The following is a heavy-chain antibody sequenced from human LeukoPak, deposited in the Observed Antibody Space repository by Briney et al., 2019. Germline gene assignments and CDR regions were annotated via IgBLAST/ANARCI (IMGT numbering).Heavy chain of an antibody. D-gene: IGHD3-3*01. V-gene: IGHV1-8*01. CDR2: MSPNSGNT. J-gene: IGHJ6*02. CDR1: GYTFTSYD. CDR3: ARGLGYDFWSGYFNYYYYYGMDV. Sequence: ASVKVSCKASGYTFTSYDINWVRQATGQGLEWMGWMSPNSGNTGYAQKFQGRVTMTRNTSISTAYMELSSLRSEDTAVYYCARGLGYDFWSGYFNYYYYYGMDVWGQGTTVTVSS.